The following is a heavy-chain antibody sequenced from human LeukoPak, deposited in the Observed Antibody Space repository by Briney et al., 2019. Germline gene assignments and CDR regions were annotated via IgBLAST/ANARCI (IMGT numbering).Heavy chain of an antibody. CDR1: GYTFTGYY. D-gene: IGHD2-2*02. Sequence: ASVKVSCKASGYTFTGYYMHWVRQAPGQGLEWMGWINPNSGGTNYAQKFQGRVTMTRDTSISTAYMELSRLRSDDTAVYYCARDWGGYCSSTSCYMDYYYYMDVWGKGTTVTVSS. CDR3: ARDWGGYCSSTSCYMDYYYYMDV. J-gene: IGHJ6*03. V-gene: IGHV1-2*02. CDR2: INPNSGGT.